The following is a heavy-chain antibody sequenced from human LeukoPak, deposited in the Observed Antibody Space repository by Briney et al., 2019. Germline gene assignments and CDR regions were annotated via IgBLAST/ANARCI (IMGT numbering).Heavy chain of an antibody. D-gene: IGHD3-10*02. CDR1: GFTFSSYS. V-gene: IGHV3-21*01. J-gene: IGHJ4*02. CDR2: ISSSSSYI. Sequence: GGSLRLSCAASGFTFSSYSMNWVRQAPGKGLEWVSSISSSSSYIYYADSVKGRFTISRDNAKNSLYLRMNSLRAEDTAVYYCARGTMFPYYFDYWGQGTLVTVSS. CDR3: ARGTMFPYYFDY.